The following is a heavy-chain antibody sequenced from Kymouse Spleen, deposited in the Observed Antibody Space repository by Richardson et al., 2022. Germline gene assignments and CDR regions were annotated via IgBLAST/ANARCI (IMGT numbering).Heavy chain of an antibody. CDR2: INHSGST. V-gene: IGHV4-34*01. Sequence: QVQLQQWGAGLLKPSETLSLTCAVYGGSFSGYYWSWIRQPPGKGLEWIGEINHSGSTNYNPSLKSRVTISVDTSKNQFSLKLSSVTAADTAVYYCARGLAARGNFDYWGQGTLVTVSS. CDR1: GGSFSGYY. CDR3: ARGLAARGNFDY. J-gene: IGHJ4*02. D-gene: IGHD6-6*01.